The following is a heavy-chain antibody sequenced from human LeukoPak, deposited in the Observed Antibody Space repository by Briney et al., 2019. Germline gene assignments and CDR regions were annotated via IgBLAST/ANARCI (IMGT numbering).Heavy chain of an antibody. CDR3: ARNEHYDSWSGYLGYFDY. Sequence: PGGSLRLSCAASGFTFSSYWMHWVRQAPGKELVWVSRISSDGSSTSYADSVKGRFTISRDNAKNTLYLQMNSLRAEDTAVYYCARNEHYDSWSGYLGYFDYWGQGTLVTVSS. CDR2: ISSDGSST. D-gene: IGHD3-3*01. CDR1: GFTFSSYW. J-gene: IGHJ4*02. V-gene: IGHV3-74*01.